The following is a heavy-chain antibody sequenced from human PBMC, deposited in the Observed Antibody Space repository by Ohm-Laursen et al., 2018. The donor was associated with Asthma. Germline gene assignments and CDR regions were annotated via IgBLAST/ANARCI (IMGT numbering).Heavy chain of an antibody. J-gene: IGHJ4*02. D-gene: IGHD1-7*01. V-gene: IGHV3-15*01. CDR3: TTVVWNYTLRNDY. CDR2: IKSKTDGGTT. CDR1: GFTFSNAW. Sequence: GSLRLSCAASGFTFSNAWMSWVRQAPGKGLEWVGRIKSKTDGGTTDYAAPVKGRFTISRDDSKNTLYLQMNSLKTEDTAVYYCTTVVWNYTLRNDYWGQGTLVTVSS.